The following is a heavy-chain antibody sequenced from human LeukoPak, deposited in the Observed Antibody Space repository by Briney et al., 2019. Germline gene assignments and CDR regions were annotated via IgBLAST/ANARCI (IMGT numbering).Heavy chain of an antibody. V-gene: IGHV3-7*01. CDR3: ASLYGSGSYYPSDY. J-gene: IGHJ4*02. Sequence: GGSLRLSCAASGFTFSSYWMSWVRQAPGKGLEWVANIKQDGSEKYYVDSVKGRFTISRDNAKNSLYLQMNSLRAEDTAVYYCASLYGSGSYYPSDYWGQGTLVTVSS. CDR1: GFTFSSYW. D-gene: IGHD3-10*01. CDR2: IKQDGSEK.